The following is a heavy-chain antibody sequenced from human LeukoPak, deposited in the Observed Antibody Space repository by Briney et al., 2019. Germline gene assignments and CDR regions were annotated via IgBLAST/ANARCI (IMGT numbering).Heavy chain of an antibody. J-gene: IGHJ4*02. V-gene: IGHV3-30-3*01. CDR2: ISYDGINK. CDR1: GFTFSSYG. D-gene: IGHD2-8*01. CDR3: TAGVDY. Sequence: GRSLRLSCAASGFTFSSYGMHWVRQAPGKGLEWVAFISYDGINKYYVDPVKGRFTISRDNSKNTLYLQMNSLRPEDTAVYYCTAGVDYWGQGTLVTVSS.